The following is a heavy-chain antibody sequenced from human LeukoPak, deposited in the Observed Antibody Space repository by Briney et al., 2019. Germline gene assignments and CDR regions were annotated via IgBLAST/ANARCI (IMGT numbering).Heavy chain of an antibody. Sequence: GASVKVSCKASGYTFTKYGISWVRQGPGQGLEWLGWISADTGDTNFAPKLQGRVTMSTDTSTSIAYMELRSLRSDDAAVYYCARVRPFSSLRYYGMDVWGQGTTVTVSS. CDR1: GYTFTKYG. V-gene: IGHV1-18*01. CDR2: ISADTGDT. CDR3: ARVRPFSSLRYYGMDV. J-gene: IGHJ6*02. D-gene: IGHD3-3*02.